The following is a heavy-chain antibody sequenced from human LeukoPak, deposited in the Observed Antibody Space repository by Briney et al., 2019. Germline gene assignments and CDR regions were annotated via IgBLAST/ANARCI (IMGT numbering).Heavy chain of an antibody. V-gene: IGHV1-69*05. CDR2: IIPIFGTA. D-gene: IGHD6-13*01. Sequence: GASVKVSCKASGGTFSSYAISWVRQAPGQGLEWMGGIIPIFGTANYAQKFQGRVTITTDESASTAYMELSSLRSEDTAVYYCARDMSGEGSSWYYHYYYGMDVWGQGTTVTVSS. CDR1: GGTFSSYA. CDR3: ARDMSGEGSSWYYHYYYGMDV. J-gene: IGHJ6*02.